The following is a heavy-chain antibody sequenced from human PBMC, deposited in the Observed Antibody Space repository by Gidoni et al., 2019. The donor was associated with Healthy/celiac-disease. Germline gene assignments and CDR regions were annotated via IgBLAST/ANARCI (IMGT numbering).Heavy chain of an antibody. Sequence: EVQLVESGGGLVKPGGSLRLSGAASGFTVSSYSLNWVRQAPGQGLEWVSSISSSSSYIYYADSVTGRFTISRDNAKNSLYLQLTSLRAEDTAVYYCARGSVGATQYRYFDLWGRGTLVTVSS. CDR2: ISSSSSYI. CDR1: GFTVSSYS. CDR3: ARGSVGATQYRYFDL. V-gene: IGHV3-21*01. D-gene: IGHD1-26*01. J-gene: IGHJ2*01.